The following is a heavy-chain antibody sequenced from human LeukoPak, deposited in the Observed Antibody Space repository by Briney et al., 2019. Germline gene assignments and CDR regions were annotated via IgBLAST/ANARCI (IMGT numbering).Heavy chain of an antibody. J-gene: IGHJ4*02. D-gene: IGHD1-26*01. CDR3: ARAAYYRFDY. CDR2: INSDGSTI. Sequence: PGGSLRLSCAASGFTFSSYWVHRVRQAPGKGLEWVARINSDGSTINHADSVRGRFTISRDNAENTLYLQMSSLRAEDTAIYFCARAAYYRFDYWGQGTLVTVSS. V-gene: IGHV3-74*01. CDR1: GFTFSSYW.